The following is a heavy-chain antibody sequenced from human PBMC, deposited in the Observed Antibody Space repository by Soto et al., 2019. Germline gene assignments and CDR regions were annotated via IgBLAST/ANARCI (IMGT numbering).Heavy chain of an antibody. CDR2: ISYDGSNK. D-gene: IGHD3-10*01. CDR3: AKDQLRGVRGVITYYYGMDV. Sequence: QVQLVESGVGVVQPGRSLRLSCAASGFTFSSYGMHWVRQAPGKGLEWVAVISYDGSNKYYADSVKGRFTISRDNSKNTLYLQMNSLRAEDTAVYYCAKDQLRGVRGVITYYYGMDVWGQGTTVTVSS. CDR1: GFTFSSYG. J-gene: IGHJ6*02. V-gene: IGHV3-30*18.